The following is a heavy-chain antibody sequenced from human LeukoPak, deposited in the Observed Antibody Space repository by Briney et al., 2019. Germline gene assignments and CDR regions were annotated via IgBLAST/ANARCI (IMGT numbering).Heavy chain of an antibody. Sequence: PGGSLRLSCAASGFTFSSYAMSWVREAQGKGLEWVSAISGSGGSTYYADSVKGRFTISRDNSKNTLYLQMNSLRAEDTAVYYCAKSVWGSYRCTSIDYWGQGTLVTVSS. CDR1: GFTFSSYA. V-gene: IGHV3-23*01. D-gene: IGHD3-16*02. CDR3: AKSVWGSYRCTSIDY. J-gene: IGHJ4*02. CDR2: ISGSGGST.